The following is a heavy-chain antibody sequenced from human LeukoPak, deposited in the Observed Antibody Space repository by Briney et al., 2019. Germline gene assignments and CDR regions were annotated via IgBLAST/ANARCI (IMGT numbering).Heavy chain of an antibody. CDR3: ARDRYSSGFDY. CDR2: ISSSSSTI. CDR1: GFTFSSYS. V-gene: IGHV3-48*01. Sequence: PGGSLRLSCAASGFTFSSYSMNWVRQAPGKGLEWVSYISSSSSTIYYADSVKGRSTISRDNAKNSLYLQMNSLRAEDTAVYYCARDRYSSGFDYWGQGTLVTVSS. J-gene: IGHJ4*02. D-gene: IGHD6-19*01.